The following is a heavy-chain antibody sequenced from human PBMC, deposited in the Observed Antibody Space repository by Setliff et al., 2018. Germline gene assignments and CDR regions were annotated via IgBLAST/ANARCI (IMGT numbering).Heavy chain of an antibody. J-gene: IGHJ6*02. CDR2: IYHSGST. Sequence: PSETLSLTCAVYGGSFNSYYWSWIRQPPGKGLEWIGEIYHSGSTNYNPSLKSRVTISVDTSKNQFSLKLSSVTAADTAVYYCARDRQYCSSPTCYSSYFYYYGMDVWGQGTTVTVSS. CDR3: ARDRQYCSSPTCYSSYFYYYGMDV. V-gene: IGHV4-34*01. D-gene: IGHD2-2*02. CDR1: GGSFNSYY.